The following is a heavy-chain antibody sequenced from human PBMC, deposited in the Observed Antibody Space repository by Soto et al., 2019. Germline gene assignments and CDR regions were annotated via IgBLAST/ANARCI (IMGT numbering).Heavy chain of an antibody. CDR2: IYYSGST. V-gene: IGHV4-39*01. J-gene: IGHJ4*02. CDR1: GGSISRSSYY. CDR3: ARHTPAISISDH. D-gene: IGHD2-15*01. Sequence: SETLSLTCTVSGGSISRSSYYWGWIRQPPGKGLEWIGSIYYSGSTYYNPSLKSRVTISVDTSKNQFSLKLSSVTAADTAVYYCARHTPAISISDHWGQGTLVTVSS.